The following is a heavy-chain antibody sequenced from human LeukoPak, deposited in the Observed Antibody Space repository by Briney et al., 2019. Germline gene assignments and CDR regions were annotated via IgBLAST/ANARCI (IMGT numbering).Heavy chain of an antibody. Sequence: ASVKVSCKASGGTFSSYAISWVRQAPGQGLEWMGRIIPILGVANYAQKFQGRVTITADKSTSTAYMELSSLRSEDTAVYYCATSRSVFGVVTLDYWGQGTLVTVSS. D-gene: IGHD3-3*01. CDR1: GGTFSSYA. V-gene: IGHV1-69*04. CDR3: ATSRSVFGVVTLDY. J-gene: IGHJ4*02. CDR2: IIPILGVA.